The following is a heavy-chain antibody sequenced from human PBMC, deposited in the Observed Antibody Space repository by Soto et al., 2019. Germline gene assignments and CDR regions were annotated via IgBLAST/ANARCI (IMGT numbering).Heavy chain of an antibody. V-gene: IGHV3-15*07. D-gene: IGHD2-15*01. CDR1: GFSVTNAW. CDR3: TTGSVEGF. Sequence: EVQLVDSGGGLVKPGGSLRLSCAASGFSVTNAWMNWVRQAPGKGLEWVGRVYTSVEGGATNYAAHVKGRFTISRDDSKNTFYLQMNSLMTEDTAGYYCTTGSVEGFWGQGTTVTVSS. CDR2: VYTSVEGGAT. J-gene: IGHJ6*02.